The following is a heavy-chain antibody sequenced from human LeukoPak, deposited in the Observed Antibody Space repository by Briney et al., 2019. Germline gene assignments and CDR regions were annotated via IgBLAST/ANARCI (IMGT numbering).Heavy chain of an antibody. J-gene: IGHJ4*02. Sequence: APVKVSCKASGYTFTSYAMHWVRQAPGQRLEWMGWINAGNGNTKYSQKFQGRVTITRDTSASTAYMELSSLRSEDTAVYYCARESGSYAGFDYWGQGTLVTVSS. CDR3: ARESGSYAGFDY. V-gene: IGHV1-3*01. D-gene: IGHD1-26*01. CDR2: INAGNGNT. CDR1: GYTFTSYA.